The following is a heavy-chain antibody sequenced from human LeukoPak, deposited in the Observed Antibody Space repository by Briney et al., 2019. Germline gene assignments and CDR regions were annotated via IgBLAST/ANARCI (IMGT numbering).Heavy chain of an antibody. CDR3: ARGPYYDFWSGYWVYWFDP. CDR1: GGSISSYY. D-gene: IGHD3-3*01. V-gene: IGHV4-34*01. CDR2: INHSGST. J-gene: IGHJ5*02. Sequence: SETLSLTCTVSGGSISSYYWSWIRQPPGKGLEWIGEINHSGSTNYNPSLKSRVTISVDTSKNQFSLKLSSVTAADTAVYYCARGPYYDFWSGYWVYWFDPWGQGTLVTVSS.